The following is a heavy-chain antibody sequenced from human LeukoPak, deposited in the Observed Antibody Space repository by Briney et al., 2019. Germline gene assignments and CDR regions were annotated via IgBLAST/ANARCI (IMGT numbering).Heavy chain of an antibody. D-gene: IGHD3-22*01. Sequence: SETLSLTCAVYGGSFSGYYWSWIRQPPGKGLEWIGEINHSGSTNYNPSLKSRVTISVDTSKNQFSLKLSSETAADTAVYYCARDWKVPEHYYDSSGYYYLHYYYYGMDVWGQGTTVTVSS. J-gene: IGHJ6*02. CDR1: GGSFSGYY. CDR3: ARDWKVPEHYYDSSGYYYLHYYYYGMDV. V-gene: IGHV4-34*01. CDR2: INHSGST.